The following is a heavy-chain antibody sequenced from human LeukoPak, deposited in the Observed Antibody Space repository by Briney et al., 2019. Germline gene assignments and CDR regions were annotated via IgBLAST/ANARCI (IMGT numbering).Heavy chain of an antibody. Sequence: XTSGSTNYNPSLKSRVTISVDTSKNQFSLKLSSVTAADTAVYYCARDYGGIIYYYYYMDVWGKGTTVTVSS. CDR2: XTSGST. V-gene: IGHV4-61*02. CDR3: ARDYGGIIYYYYYMDV. D-gene: IGHD4-23*01. J-gene: IGHJ6*03.